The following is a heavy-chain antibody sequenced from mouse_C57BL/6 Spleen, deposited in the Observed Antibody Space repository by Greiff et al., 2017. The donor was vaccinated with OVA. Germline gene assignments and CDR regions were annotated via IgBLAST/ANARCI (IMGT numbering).Heavy chain of an antibody. CDR3: ARDYSNSSSWFAY. Sequence: VQLQQPGAELVMPGASVKLSCKASGFTFTSYWMHWVKQRPGQGLEWIGEIDPSDSYTNYNQKFKGKSTLTVDKSSSTAYMQLSSLTSEDSAVYYCARDYSNSSSWFAYWGQGTLVTVSA. CDR2: IDPSDSYT. V-gene: IGHV1-69*01. D-gene: IGHD2-5*01. CDR1: GFTFTSYW. J-gene: IGHJ3*01.